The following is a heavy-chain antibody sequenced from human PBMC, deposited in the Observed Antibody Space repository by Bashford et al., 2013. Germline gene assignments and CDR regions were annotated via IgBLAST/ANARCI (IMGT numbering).Heavy chain of an antibody. Sequence: SETLSLTCAVSGGSIRNNNWWSWVRQPPEKGLEWIGEIYHKGNPNYNPSFKSRVTISVDESKNQFSLKMNSLRAEDTAVYYCAKGYSSGWYVGFPDYWGQGTLVTVSS. V-gene: IGHV4-4*02. D-gene: IGHD6-19*01. CDR3: AKGYSSGWYVGFPDY. CDR1: GGSIRNNNW. J-gene: IGHJ4*02. CDR2: IYHKGNP.